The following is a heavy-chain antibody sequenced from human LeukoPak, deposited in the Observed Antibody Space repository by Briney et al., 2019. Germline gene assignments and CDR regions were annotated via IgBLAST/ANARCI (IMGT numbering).Heavy chain of an antibody. V-gene: IGHV3-30-3*01. Sequence: GRSLRLSCAASGFTFSSYAMHWVRQAPGKGLEWVSVISYDGSNKYYADSVKGRFTISRDNSKNTLYLQMNSLRAEDTAVYYCAREDGDYGIDPWGQGTLVTVSS. D-gene: IGHD4-17*01. CDR1: GFTFSSYA. CDR3: AREDGDYGIDP. J-gene: IGHJ5*02. CDR2: ISYDGSNK.